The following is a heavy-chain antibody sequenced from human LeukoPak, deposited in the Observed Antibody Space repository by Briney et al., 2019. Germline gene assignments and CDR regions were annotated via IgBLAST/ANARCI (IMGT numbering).Heavy chain of an antibody. CDR3: ARDQGEHAFDY. D-gene: IGHD3-16*01. CDR2: IKQDGSEK. V-gene: IGHV3-7*03. J-gene: IGHJ4*02. CDR1: GLTFSSYW. Sequence: GGSLRLSCAASGLTFSSYWMSWVRQAPGKGLEWVANIKQDGSEKYYVDSVKSRFTISRDNAKNSLYLQMNSLRAEDTAVYYCARDQGEHAFDYWGQGTLVTVSS.